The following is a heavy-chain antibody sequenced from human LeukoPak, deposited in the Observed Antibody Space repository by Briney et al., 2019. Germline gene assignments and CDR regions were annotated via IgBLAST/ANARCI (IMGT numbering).Heavy chain of an antibody. CDR1: GGSISSSSYY. CDR3: ARGYSSSWYGYFDY. CDR2: IYYSGSA. V-gene: IGHV4-39*07. D-gene: IGHD6-13*01. Sequence: PSETLSLTCTVSGGSISSSSYYWGWIRQPPGKGLEWIGSIYYSGSACYNPSLKSRVSISVDTSKNQFSLKLRSVTAADTAVYYCARGYSSSWYGYFDYWGQGTLVTVSS. J-gene: IGHJ4*02.